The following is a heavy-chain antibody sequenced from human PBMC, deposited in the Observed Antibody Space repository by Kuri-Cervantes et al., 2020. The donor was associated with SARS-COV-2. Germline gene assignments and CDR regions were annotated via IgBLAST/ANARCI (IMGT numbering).Heavy chain of an antibody. V-gene: IGHV1-69*13. CDR2: IIPIFGTA. J-gene: IGHJ6*03. CDR3: ARSFWGTSSRYYYYYMDV. Sequence: SVKVSCKASGGTFSSYAISWVRQAPGQGLEWMGGIIPIFGTANYAQKFQGRVTITADESTSTVYMELSSLRSEDTAVYYCARSFWGTSSRYYYYYMDVWGKGTTVTVSS. CDR1: GGTFSSYA. D-gene: IGHD2-2*01.